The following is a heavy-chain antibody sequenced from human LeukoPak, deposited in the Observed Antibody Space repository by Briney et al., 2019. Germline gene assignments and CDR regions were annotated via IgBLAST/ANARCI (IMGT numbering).Heavy chain of an antibody. CDR1: GFTFSDYY. V-gene: IGHV3-11*01. CDR3: ARDWDGTGYDY. D-gene: IGHD3-22*01. Sequence: GGSLRLSCAASGFTFSDYYMSWIRQAPGKGPEWVSYISNSDYTKYYADSVNGRFTLSRDNAKNSLYLQMNSLRAEDTAVYYCARDWDGTGYDYWGQGTLVTVSS. J-gene: IGHJ4*02. CDR2: ISNSDYTK.